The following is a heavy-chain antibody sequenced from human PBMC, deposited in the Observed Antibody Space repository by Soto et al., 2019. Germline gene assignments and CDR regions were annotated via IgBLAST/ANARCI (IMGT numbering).Heavy chain of an antibody. CDR1: GFTFTTYT. CDR2: ISTDGTNK. D-gene: IGHD2-15*01. J-gene: IGHJ4*02. V-gene: IGHV3-30-3*01. Sequence: QVKLVESGGGVVQPGRSLRLSCAASGFTFTTYTLHWVRQAPGKGLEWVALISTDGTNKYYGDSVKGRFSISRDNSQNTLDLQMNSLKSEDTAVYYCARARNTLGGPFDYWGQGTMVIVSS. CDR3: ARARNTLGGPFDY.